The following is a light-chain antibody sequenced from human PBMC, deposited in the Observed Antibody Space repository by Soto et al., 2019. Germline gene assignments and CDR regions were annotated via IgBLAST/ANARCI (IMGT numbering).Light chain of an antibody. V-gene: IGKV1-5*03. CDR2: QAS. J-gene: IGKJ1*01. CDR3: QEYKTYSRT. Sequence: DIPMTQSPSTLSASVGDRVTITCRASQSINSWLAWFQQKPGKAPKLLISQASYLESGVPSRFTGSESGTEFTLTISSLQPDDFATYYCQEYKTYSRTFGQGTKVEIK. CDR1: QSINSW.